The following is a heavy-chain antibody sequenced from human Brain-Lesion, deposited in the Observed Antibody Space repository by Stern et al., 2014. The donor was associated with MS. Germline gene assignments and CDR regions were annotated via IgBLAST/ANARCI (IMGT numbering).Heavy chain of an antibody. CDR2: VNNEVRRT. CDR3: SRGERWCDA. CDR1: GFTFSNYW. D-gene: IGHD3-10*01. Sequence: EVQLVESGGGLVQPGGSLRLSCAASGFTFSNYWMHCVRQAPGKGMVWVSRVNNEVRRTSYADSVKGRFTMSRDNAKNTLYLQMNRLRVEDTAIYYWSRGERWCDAWGQGTRVT. V-gene: IGHV3-74*02. J-gene: IGHJ5*02.